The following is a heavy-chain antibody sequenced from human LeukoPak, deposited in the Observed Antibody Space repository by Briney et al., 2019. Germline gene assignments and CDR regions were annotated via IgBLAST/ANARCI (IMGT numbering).Heavy chain of an antibody. CDR1: GGSFSAYS. CDR3: ARGGGSGVTAARIDY. V-gene: IGHV4-34*01. Sequence: SETLSLTCTVYGGSFSAYSWTWIRQPPGKGVEWIGEINHSGSTNYNPSLKSRVTISVATSKNQFSLKLSSVTAADTAVYYCARGGGSGVTAARIDYWGQGTLVTVSS. D-gene: IGHD2-2*01. J-gene: IGHJ4*02. CDR2: INHSGST.